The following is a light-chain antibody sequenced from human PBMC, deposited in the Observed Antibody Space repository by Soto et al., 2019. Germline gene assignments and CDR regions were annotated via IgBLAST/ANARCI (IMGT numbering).Light chain of an antibody. Sequence: DIQMTQSPSTLSASVGDRVTITCRASQFISSWLAWYQQKPGKAPKLLMYKASSLESGVPSRFSGSGSGTEFTFTISSLQADDFAAYYCQQYNDYSPRTFGQGTKVEIK. CDR1: QFISSW. CDR3: QQYNDYSPRT. V-gene: IGKV1-5*03. J-gene: IGKJ1*01. CDR2: KAS.